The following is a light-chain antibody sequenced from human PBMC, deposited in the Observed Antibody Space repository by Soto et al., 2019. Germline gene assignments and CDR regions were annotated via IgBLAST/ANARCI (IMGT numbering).Light chain of an antibody. Sequence: QSVLTQPASVSGSPGQSIDISCTGTSSDVGAYNYVSWYQQHPGKAPTLMIYDVSNRPSGVSDRFSGSKSGNTASLTISGLQAEDEADYYCSSYTSSSTYVFGTGTKVTVL. CDR2: DVS. J-gene: IGLJ1*01. CDR3: SSYTSSSTYV. CDR1: SSDVGAYNY. V-gene: IGLV2-14*01.